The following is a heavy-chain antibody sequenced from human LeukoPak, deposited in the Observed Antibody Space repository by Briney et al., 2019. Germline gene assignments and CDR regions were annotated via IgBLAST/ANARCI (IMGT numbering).Heavy chain of an antibody. CDR3: ARGRWSGGYSGYFDY. D-gene: IGHD1-26*01. CDR1: GGSISSSSHY. Sequence: SETLSLTCTVSGGSISSSSHYWSWIRQPPGKGLEWIGYIYYSGSTNHNPSLKSRVTISVDTSKNQFSLKLSSVTAADTAVYYCARGRWSGGYSGYFDYWGQGTLVTVSS. CDR2: IYYSGST. V-gene: IGHV4-61*01. J-gene: IGHJ4*02.